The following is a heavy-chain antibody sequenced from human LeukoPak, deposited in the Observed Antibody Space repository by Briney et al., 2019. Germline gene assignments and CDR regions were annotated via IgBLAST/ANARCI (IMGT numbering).Heavy chain of an antibody. CDR1: GFTVSSNY. J-gene: IGHJ4*02. D-gene: IGHD6-13*01. Sequence: GSLRLSCAASGFTVSSNYTSWVRQAPGKGLEWVSVIYSGGSTYYADSVKGRFTISRDNSKNTLYLQMNSLRAEDTAVYYCARAIAAAGDFDYWGQGTLVTVSS. CDR2: IYSGGST. V-gene: IGHV3-53*01. CDR3: ARAIAAAGDFDY.